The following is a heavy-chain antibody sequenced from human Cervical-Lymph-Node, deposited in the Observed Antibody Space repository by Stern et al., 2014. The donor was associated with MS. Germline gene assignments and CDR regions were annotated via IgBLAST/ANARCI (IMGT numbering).Heavy chain of an antibody. D-gene: IGHD3-16*01. CDR1: GGTFSTYT. CDR3: ATGGSRYFDY. CDR2: IVPVFPAI. V-gene: IGHV1-69*01. J-gene: IGHJ4*02. Sequence: QVQMVQSGAEVKKPGSSVKVSWKASGGTFSTYTFSWVRQAPGQGLEWMGGIVPVFPAIKYAHKFKGRVTISADASTSTAYLDLTSLILEDTAVYYCATGGSRYFDYWGQGTLVTVSS.